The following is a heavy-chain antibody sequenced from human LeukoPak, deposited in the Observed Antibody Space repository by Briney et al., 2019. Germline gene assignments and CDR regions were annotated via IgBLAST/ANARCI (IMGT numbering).Heavy chain of an antibody. J-gene: IGHJ4*02. D-gene: IGHD3-22*01. Sequence: SETLSLTCTVSGDFITGSTYYWGWIRQPPGKGLEWIGSMYYSGSTYSNPSLRSRVTMSADTSKNQFSLNLKSVTAADTAVYYCARQYHDSTGYYYFDYWGQGTLVTVSS. CDR2: MYYSGST. CDR1: GDFITGSTYY. V-gene: IGHV4-39*01. CDR3: ARQYHDSTGYYYFDY.